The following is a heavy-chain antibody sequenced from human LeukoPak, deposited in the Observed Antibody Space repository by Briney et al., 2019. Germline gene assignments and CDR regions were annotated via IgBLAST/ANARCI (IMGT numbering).Heavy chain of an antibody. CDR2: INHSGST. Sequence: SETLSLTCAVYGGSFSGYYWSWIRQPPGKGLEWIGEINHSGSTNYNPSLKSRVTISVDTSKNQFSLKLSSVTAADTAVYYCARGLAGSGWSSWGQGTVVTVSS. V-gene: IGHV4-34*01. CDR1: GGSFSGYY. J-gene: IGHJ3*01. CDR3: ARGLAGSGWSS. D-gene: IGHD6-19*01.